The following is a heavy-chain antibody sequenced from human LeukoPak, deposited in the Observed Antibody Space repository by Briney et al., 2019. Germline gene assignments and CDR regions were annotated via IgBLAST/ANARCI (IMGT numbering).Heavy chain of an antibody. J-gene: IGHJ4*02. CDR3: ARPAYCGGGCYFYFDF. Sequence: GASVKVSCKASGYTFNDYFLHWVRQAPGHGLEWMGWINPKSGATNYAQKFQGRLTMTWDTSISTAYMELSGLISDDTAVYYCARPAYCGGGCYFYFDFWGQGTLVTVSS. CDR1: GYTFNDYF. D-gene: IGHD2-21*02. V-gene: IGHV1-2*02. CDR2: INPKSGAT.